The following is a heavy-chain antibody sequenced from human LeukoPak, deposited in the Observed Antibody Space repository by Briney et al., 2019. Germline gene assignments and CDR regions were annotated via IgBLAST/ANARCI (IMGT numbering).Heavy chain of an antibody. CDR2: IIPILGIA. CDR1: GGTFSSYT. Sequence: SVKVSCKASGGTFSSYTISWVRQAPGQGLEWMGRIIPILGIANYAQKFLGRVTITADKSTSTAYMELSSLRSEDTAVYYCAREGDGYNPYYYYYGMDVWGQGTTVTVSS. J-gene: IGHJ6*02. V-gene: IGHV1-69*04. CDR3: AREGDGYNPYYYYYGMDV. D-gene: IGHD5-24*01.